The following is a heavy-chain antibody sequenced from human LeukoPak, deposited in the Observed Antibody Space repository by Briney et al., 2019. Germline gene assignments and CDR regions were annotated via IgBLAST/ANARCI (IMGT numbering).Heavy chain of an antibody. CDR3: ARVGNFGVVTLFDY. CDR2: ISSSSSYI. D-gene: IGHD3-3*01. Sequence: GGSLRLSCAASGFTFSSYSMNWVRQAPGKGLEWVSSISSSSSYIYYADSVKGRFTISRDNAKNSLYLQMNSLRAEDTAVYYCARVGNFGVVTLFDYWGQGTLVTVSS. CDR1: GFTFSSYS. V-gene: IGHV3-21*01. J-gene: IGHJ4*02.